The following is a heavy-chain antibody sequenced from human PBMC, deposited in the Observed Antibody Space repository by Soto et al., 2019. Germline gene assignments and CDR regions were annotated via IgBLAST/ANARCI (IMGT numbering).Heavy chain of an antibody. CDR2: ISWNSGSI. D-gene: IGHD2-2*01. Sequence: EVQLVESGGGLVQPGRSLRLSCAASGFTFDDYAMHWVRQAPGKGLEWVSGISWNSGSIGYADSVKGRFTISRDNAKNSLYLQMNSLRAEDTALYYCAKDGHDCSSTSCYGSYYYYMDVWGKGTTVTVSS. J-gene: IGHJ6*03. CDR1: GFTFDDYA. V-gene: IGHV3-9*01. CDR3: AKDGHDCSSTSCYGSYYYYMDV.